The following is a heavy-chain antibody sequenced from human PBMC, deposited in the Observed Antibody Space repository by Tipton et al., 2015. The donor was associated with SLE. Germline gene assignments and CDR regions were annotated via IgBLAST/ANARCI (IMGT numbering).Heavy chain of an antibody. CDR3: AGDGTGPVAFDY. J-gene: IGHJ4*02. CDR1: GASTNTKY. D-gene: IGHD7-27*01. Sequence: TLSLTCTVSGASTNTKYWTWIRQSPGKGLEWIGYANRNEGTKIKSSLERRVTISLDTSRSQFSLRLSSVTAADTAVYYCAGDGTGPVAFDYWGQGTLVTVSS. CDR2: ANRNEGT. V-gene: IGHV4-59*13.